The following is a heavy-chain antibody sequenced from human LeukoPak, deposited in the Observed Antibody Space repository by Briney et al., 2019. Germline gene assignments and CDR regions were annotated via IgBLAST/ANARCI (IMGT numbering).Heavy chain of an antibody. J-gene: IGHJ4*02. D-gene: IGHD1-26*01. V-gene: IGHV3-53*01. CDR2: IYSGGAT. CDR1: GFTVSNNY. CDR3: ARGLSGSFYGSLDY. Sequence: PGGSLRLSCAASGFTVSNNYMSWVRQAPGKGLEWVSLIYSGGATYYADSVKGRFTISRDNAKNMLYLQMSSLRAEDTAVYYCARGLSGSFYGSLDYWGQGTLVTVSS.